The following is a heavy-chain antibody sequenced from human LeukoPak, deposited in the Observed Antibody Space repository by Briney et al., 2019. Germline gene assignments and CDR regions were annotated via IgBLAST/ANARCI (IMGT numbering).Heavy chain of an antibody. CDR2: ISYDGSNK. CDR1: GFTFSSYG. J-gene: IGHJ4*02. Sequence: PGRSLRLSCAASGFTFSSYGMHWVRQAPGKGLEWVAVISYDGSNKYYADSVKGRFTISRDNSKNTLYLQMNSLRAEDTAVYYCARDRGPGYSYGVLDYWGQGTLVTVSS. V-gene: IGHV3-30*03. CDR3: ARDRGPGYSYGVLDY. D-gene: IGHD5-18*01.